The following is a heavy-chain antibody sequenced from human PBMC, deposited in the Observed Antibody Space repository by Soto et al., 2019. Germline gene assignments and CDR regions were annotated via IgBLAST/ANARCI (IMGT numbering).Heavy chain of an antibody. J-gene: IGHJ4*02. V-gene: IGHV1-3*01. CDR3: ARVGRRGYSYGQFDY. Sequence: GASVKVSCKASGYTFTTYALHWVRQAPGQRLEWMGWINAGSADIKYSQKFQGRVTITRDTSASTVYMELSSLRSEDTAVYYCARVGRRGYSYGQFDYWGQGTLVTVSS. D-gene: IGHD5-18*01. CDR2: INAGSADI. CDR1: GYTFTTYA.